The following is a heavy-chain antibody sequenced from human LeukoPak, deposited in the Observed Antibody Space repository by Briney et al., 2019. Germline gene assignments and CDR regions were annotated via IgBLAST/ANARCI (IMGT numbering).Heavy chain of an antibody. D-gene: IGHD1-26*01. V-gene: IGHV3-23*01. CDR2: ISGGGGST. CDR1: GFTFTSYS. J-gene: IGHJ4*02. Sequence: PGGSLRLSCEASGFTFTSYSMNWVRQAPGKGLEWVSTISGGGGSTYYADSVKGRFTISRDNSKSTLYLQVNSLRAEDTAVYYCAKGGKWDVTPFDYWGQGTLVTASS. CDR3: AKGGKWDVTPFDY.